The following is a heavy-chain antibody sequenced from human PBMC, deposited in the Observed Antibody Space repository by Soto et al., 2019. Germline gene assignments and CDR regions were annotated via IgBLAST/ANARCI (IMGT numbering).Heavy chain of an antibody. CDR3: ARVYSSGWPHHAFDI. D-gene: IGHD6-19*01. Sequence: GPSVKVSCKASGYTFTSYYMHWVRQAPGQGLEWMGIINPSGGSTSYAQKFQGRVTMTRDTSTSTVYMELSSLRSEDTAVYYCARVYSSGWPHHAFDIWGQGTMVT. CDR2: INPSGGST. CDR1: GYTFTSYY. V-gene: IGHV1-46*01. J-gene: IGHJ3*02.